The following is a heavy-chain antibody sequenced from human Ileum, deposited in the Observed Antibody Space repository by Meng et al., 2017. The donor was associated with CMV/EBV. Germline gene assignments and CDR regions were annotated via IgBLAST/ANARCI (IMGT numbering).Heavy chain of an antibody. V-gene: IGHV3-72*01. Sequence: WGSLRLSCAASGFTFSDHHMDWVRQAPGKGLEWFGRSINKPNSYTTEYAASVKGRFTILRDDSKNSLYLQMNRLQIEDTDVHLSAIISLDYDSVFDNWGQGTLVTVSS. D-gene: IGHD3-22*01. CDR3: AIISLDYDSVFDN. J-gene: IGHJ4*02. CDR2: SINKPNSYTT. CDR1: GFTFSDHH.